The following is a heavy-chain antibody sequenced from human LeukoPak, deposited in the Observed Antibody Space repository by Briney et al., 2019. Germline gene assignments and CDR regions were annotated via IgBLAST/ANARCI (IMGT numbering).Heavy chain of an antibody. J-gene: IGHJ4*02. Sequence: SQTLSLTCTISGDSVSSNSAAWISIRQSPSRGLEWLGRKYYRSKWYNDYAVAVKSRITISPDTSKTQFSLQPNSVSPEDTAVYYCARDANYGDYTGFDYWGQGTLGTVSS. D-gene: IGHD4-17*01. CDR2: KYYRSKWYN. CDR3: ARDANYGDYTGFDY. V-gene: IGHV6-1*01. CDR1: GDSVSSNSAA.